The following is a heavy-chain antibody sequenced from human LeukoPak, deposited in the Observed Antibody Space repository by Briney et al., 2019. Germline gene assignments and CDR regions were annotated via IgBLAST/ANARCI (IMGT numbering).Heavy chain of an antibody. CDR1: GGSISSGDYY. J-gene: IGHJ3*02. D-gene: IGHD2-15*01. CDR2: IYYSGST. V-gene: IGHV4-30-4*01. CDR3: ATGYCSGGSRYSGGAFDI. Sequence: KPSETLSLTCTVSGGSISSGDYYWSWIRQPPGKGLEWIGYIYYSGSTYYNPSLKSRVTISVGTSKNQFSLKLSSVTAADTAVYYCATGYCSGGSRYSGGAFDIWGQGTMVTVSS.